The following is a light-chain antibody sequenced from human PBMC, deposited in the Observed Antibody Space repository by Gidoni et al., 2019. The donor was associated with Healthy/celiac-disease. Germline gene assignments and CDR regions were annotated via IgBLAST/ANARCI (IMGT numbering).Light chain of an antibody. V-gene: IGKV1-39*01. Sequence: DIQMTQPPSSLSASVGDRVTITCRASQSISSYLNWYQQKPGKAPKLLIYAASSLQSGVPSRFSGSGSGTDFTLTSSSLQPEDFATYYCQQSYSTLITFGQGTRLEIK. CDR1: QSISSY. CDR2: AAS. CDR3: QQSYSTLIT. J-gene: IGKJ5*01.